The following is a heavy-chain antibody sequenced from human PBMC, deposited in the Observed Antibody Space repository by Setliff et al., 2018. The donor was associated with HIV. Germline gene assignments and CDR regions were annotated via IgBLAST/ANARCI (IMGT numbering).Heavy chain of an antibody. CDR3: ARGRTQWPNYNYFDP. V-gene: IGHV4-4*02. Sequence: PLETLSLSCAASGFTFRNAWMSWVRQSPGKGLEWIGEIYHSGSTHYNPSLQSRVTISVDTSKSQFSLKLSSLTAADTAVYYCARGRTQWPNYNYFDPWGLGTLVTVS. D-gene: IGHD6-19*01. CDR2: IYHSGST. J-gene: IGHJ5*02. CDR1: GFTFRNAW.